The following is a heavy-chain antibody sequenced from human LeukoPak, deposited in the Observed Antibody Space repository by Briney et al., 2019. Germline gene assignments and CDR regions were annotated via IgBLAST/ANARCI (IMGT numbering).Heavy chain of an antibody. D-gene: IGHD3-10*01. J-gene: IGHJ5*02. V-gene: IGHV4-4*07. CDR1: GGSFSSFY. CDR3: ARDSGTTGEVKFDP. CDR2: IYGSGST. Sequence: PSETLSLTCSVSGGSFSSFYWSWIRQPAGKGLEWNGRIYGSGSTDYNPSLKSRVTMSIDTSKNQFSLNLISVTAADTAVYYCARDSGTTGEVKFDPWGQGTLVTVSS.